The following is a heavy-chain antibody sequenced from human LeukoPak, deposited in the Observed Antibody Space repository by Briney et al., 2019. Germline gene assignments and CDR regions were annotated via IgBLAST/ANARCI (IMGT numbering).Heavy chain of an antibody. Sequence: GASVKVSCKASGGTFSSYAISWVRQAPGQGLEWMGGIIPIFGTANYAQKFQGRVTITADESTSTAYMELSSLRSEDTAVYYCARTLDYYGSGHAFDIWGQGTMVTVSS. CDR1: GGTFSSYA. CDR2: IIPIFGTA. V-gene: IGHV1-69*13. CDR3: ARTLDYYGSGHAFDI. J-gene: IGHJ3*02. D-gene: IGHD3-10*01.